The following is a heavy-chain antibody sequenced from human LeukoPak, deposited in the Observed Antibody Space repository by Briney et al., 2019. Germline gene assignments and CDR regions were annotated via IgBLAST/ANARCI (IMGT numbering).Heavy chain of an antibody. J-gene: IGHJ4*02. CDR3: ARHRDDIVATKDS. D-gene: IGHD5-12*01. V-gene: IGHV3-23*01. Sequence: GGSLRLSCAASGFTFSSYAMSWVRQAPGKGLEWVSGVSGSGASTYYVDSVKGRFTISRDNSKNTLFLQMNSLRAGDTAIYYCARHRDDIVATKDSWGQGTLVTVSS. CDR1: GFTFSSYA. CDR2: VSGSGAST.